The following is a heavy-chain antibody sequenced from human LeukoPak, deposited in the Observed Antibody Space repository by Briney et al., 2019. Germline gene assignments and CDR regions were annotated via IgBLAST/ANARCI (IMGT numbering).Heavy chain of an antibody. CDR3: ARDTPGDLDAFDI. D-gene: IGHD7-27*01. J-gene: IGHJ3*02. Sequence: ASVKVSCTASGGSFSSSAITWVRQAPGQGLQWMGGIIPIFGTANYAQKFQGRVTITADESTSTAYMELSSLRSEDTAVYYCARDTPGDLDAFDIWGQGTMVTVSS. V-gene: IGHV1-69*13. CDR2: IIPIFGTA. CDR1: GGSFSSSA.